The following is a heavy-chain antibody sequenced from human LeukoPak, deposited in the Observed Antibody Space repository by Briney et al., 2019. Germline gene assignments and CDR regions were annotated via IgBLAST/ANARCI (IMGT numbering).Heavy chain of an antibody. V-gene: IGHV3-21*01. CDR1: GFTFSSYS. CDR2: ISSSSSYI. J-gene: IGHJ2*01. D-gene: IGHD3-9*01. Sequence: PGGSLRLSCAASGFTFSSYSMNWVRQAPGKGLEWVSSISSSSSYIYYADSVKGRFTISRDNAKNSLYLQMNSLRAEDTAVYYCARGDILTGYNYWYFDLWGRGTLVTVSS. CDR3: ARGDILTGYNYWYFDL.